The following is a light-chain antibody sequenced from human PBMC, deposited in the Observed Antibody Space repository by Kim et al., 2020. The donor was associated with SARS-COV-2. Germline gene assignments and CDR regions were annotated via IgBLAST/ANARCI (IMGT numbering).Light chain of an antibody. CDR3: QSYDMTLSGWV. CDR2: GNN. CDR1: RRNSGAGYD. J-gene: IGLJ3*02. Sequence: RVTNSWTGGRRNSGAGYDGHWYQQLPGTAPQLLLSGNNDRPTGVPDRFSASKSGTSASLAITGLQAEDEADYHCQSYDMTLSGWVFGGGTQLTVL. V-gene: IGLV1-40*01.